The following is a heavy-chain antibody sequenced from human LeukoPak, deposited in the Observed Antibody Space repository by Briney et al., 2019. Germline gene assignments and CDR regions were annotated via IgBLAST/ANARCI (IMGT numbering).Heavy chain of an antibody. CDR2: ISGSAGST. Sequence: GGSLRLSCAASGFTFSSYAMSWVRQAPGKGLEWVSSISGSAGSTYYADSVKGRFTISRDNSKNTLYLQMNSLRAEDTAVYYCAKGDTAMITFWFDPWGQGTLVTASS. V-gene: IGHV3-23*01. CDR1: GFTFSSYA. D-gene: IGHD5-18*01. CDR3: AKGDTAMITFWFDP. J-gene: IGHJ5*02.